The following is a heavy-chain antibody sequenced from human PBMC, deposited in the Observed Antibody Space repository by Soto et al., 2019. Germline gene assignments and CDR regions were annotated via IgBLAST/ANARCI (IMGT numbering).Heavy chain of an antibody. D-gene: IGHD6-25*01. V-gene: IGHV4-59*01. CDR1: GGSISSYY. Sequence: SETLSLTCTVSGGSISSYYWSWIRQPPGKGLEWIGYIYYSGSTNYNPSLKSRVTISVDTSKNQFSLKLSSVTAADTAVYYCARPHGGSSGWDNWFDPWGQGTLVTVS. CDR2: IYYSGST. CDR3: ARPHGGSSGWDNWFDP. J-gene: IGHJ5*02.